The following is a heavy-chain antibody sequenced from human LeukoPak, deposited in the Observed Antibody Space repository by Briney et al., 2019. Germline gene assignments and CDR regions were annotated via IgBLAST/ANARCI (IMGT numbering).Heavy chain of an antibody. D-gene: IGHD2-2*01. J-gene: IGHJ3*02. CDR3: ARGRAPYCSSTSCFQSLSTFDI. CDR2: IIPIFGIA. Sequence: SVKVSCKASGGTVSSYAISWVRQAPGQGLEWMGRIIPIFGIANYAQKFQGRVTITADKSTSTAYMELSSLRSEDTAVYYCARGRAPYCSSTSCFQSLSTFDIWGQGTMVTVSS. V-gene: IGHV1-69*04. CDR1: GGTVSSYA.